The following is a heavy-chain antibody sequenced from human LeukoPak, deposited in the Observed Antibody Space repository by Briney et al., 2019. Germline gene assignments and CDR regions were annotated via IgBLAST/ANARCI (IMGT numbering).Heavy chain of an antibody. CDR1: GYTLSGYG. J-gene: IGHJ4*02. D-gene: IGHD2-8*01. CDR2: ITTYNGDK. Sequence: ASVKVSCKASGYTLSGYGISWLRQAPGQGLEWVGWITTYNGDKKYSEKFQGRITMTTDTSTSTYYMELRSLRSDDTAIYYCARDCSNGVCYPRDYWGQGTLVIVPT. V-gene: IGHV1-18*01. CDR3: ARDCSNGVCYPRDY.